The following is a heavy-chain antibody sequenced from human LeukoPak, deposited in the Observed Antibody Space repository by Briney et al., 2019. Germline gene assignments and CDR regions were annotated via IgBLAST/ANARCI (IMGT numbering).Heavy chain of an antibody. Sequence: GGSLRLSCAASGFTFSSYGMHWVRQAPGKGLEWVAVISYDGSNKYYADSVKGRFTISRDNSKNTLYLQMNSLRAEDTAVYYCARGLWELESRWGCFDYWGQGTLVTVSS. D-gene: IGHD1-26*01. CDR1: GFTFSSYG. J-gene: IGHJ4*02. V-gene: IGHV3-30*03. CDR2: ISYDGSNK. CDR3: ARGLWELESRWGCFDY.